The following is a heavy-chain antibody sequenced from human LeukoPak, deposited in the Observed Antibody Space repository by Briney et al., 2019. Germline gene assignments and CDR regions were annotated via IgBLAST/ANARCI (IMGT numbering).Heavy chain of an antibody. CDR1: GFTFSSYA. D-gene: IGHD6-6*01. CDR3: ASVYENPYSSSLPYYFDY. J-gene: IGHJ4*02. Sequence: GGSLRLSCAASGFTFSSYAMHWVRQAPGKGLEWVAVISYDGSNKYYADSVKGRFTISRDNSKNTQYLQMNSLRAEDTAVYYCASVYENPYSSSLPYYFDYWGQGTLVTVSS. CDR2: ISYDGSNK. V-gene: IGHV3-30-3*01.